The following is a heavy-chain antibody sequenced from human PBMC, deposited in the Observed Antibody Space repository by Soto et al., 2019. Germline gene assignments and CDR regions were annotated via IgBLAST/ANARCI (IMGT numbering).Heavy chain of an antibody. Sequence: GGSLRLSGAASGFICSSYYISWVRQAPWKGLEWVSTILVGGIPHYEDSVRGRFTISRDGSKNTVYLQMNSLTAGDTAVYYCAKATATGGGAFDICGQGTMVTVSS. CDR1: GFICSSYY. CDR2: ILVGGIP. D-gene: IGHD2-8*02. V-gene: IGHV3-23*01. J-gene: IGHJ3*02. CDR3: AKATATGGGAFDI.